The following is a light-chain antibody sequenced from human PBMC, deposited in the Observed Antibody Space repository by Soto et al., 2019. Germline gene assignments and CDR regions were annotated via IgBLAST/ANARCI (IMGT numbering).Light chain of an antibody. CDR3: QQRSDRPLT. CDR2: DAS. Sequence: EIVLTQSPATLSLSPGERATLSCRASQSVSIYLAWYQQKPGQAPRLLIYDASNRATGIPRRFSGSGSGTDFTLTISSLEPEDFAVYYCQQRSDRPLTFGVGTKVDIK. CDR1: QSVSIY. J-gene: IGKJ4*01. V-gene: IGKV3-11*01.